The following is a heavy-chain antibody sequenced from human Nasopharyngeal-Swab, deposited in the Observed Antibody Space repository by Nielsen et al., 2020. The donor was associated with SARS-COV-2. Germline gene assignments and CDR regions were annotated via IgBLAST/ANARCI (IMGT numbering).Heavy chain of an antibody. CDR3: VKQYYYDSSGYDPRSYYFDY. V-gene: IGHV4-39*01. J-gene: IGHJ4*02. CDR2: IYYSGST. Sequence: GSLRLSCTVSGGSISSSSYYWGWIRQPPGKGLEWIGSIYYSGSTYYNPSLKSRVTISVDTSKNQFSLKLSSVTAADTAVYYCVKQYYYDSSGYDPRSYYFDYWGQGTLVTVSS. CDR1: GGSISSSSYY. D-gene: IGHD3-22*01.